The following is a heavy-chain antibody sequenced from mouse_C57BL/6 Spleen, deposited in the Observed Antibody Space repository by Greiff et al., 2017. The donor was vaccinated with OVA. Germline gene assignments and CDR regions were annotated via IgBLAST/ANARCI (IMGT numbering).Heavy chain of an antibody. V-gene: IGHV6-3*01. CDR3: TNGSPYYAMDY. J-gene: IGHJ4*01. D-gene: IGHD1-1*01. CDR2: IRLKSDNYAT. CDR1: GFTFSNYW. Sequence: EVHLVESGGGLVQPGGSMKLSCVASGFTFSNYWMNWVRQSPEKGLEWVAQIRLKSDNYATHYAESVKGRFTISRDDSKSSVYLRMNNLRAEDTGIYYCTNGSPYYAMDYWGQGTSVTVSS.